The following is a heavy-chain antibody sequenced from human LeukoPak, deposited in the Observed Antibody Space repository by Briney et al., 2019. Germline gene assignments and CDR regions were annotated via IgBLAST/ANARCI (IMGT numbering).Heavy chain of an antibody. CDR2: INPNSGGT. D-gene: IGHD2-2*03. V-gene: IGHV1-2*02. CDR1: GYTFTGYY. J-gene: IGHJ5*02. Sequence: ASVKVSCKASGYTFTGYYMHWVRQAPGQGLEWMGWINPNSGGTNYAQKFQGRVTMTRDTSISTAYMELSRLRSDDTAVYYCARDRGIGYCSSTSCCLHNWFDPWGQGTLVTVSS. CDR3: ARDRGIGYCSSTSCCLHNWFDP.